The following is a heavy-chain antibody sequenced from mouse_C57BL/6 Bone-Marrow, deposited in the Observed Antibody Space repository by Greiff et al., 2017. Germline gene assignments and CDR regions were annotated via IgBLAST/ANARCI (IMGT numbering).Heavy chain of an antibody. CDR1: GFTFSDYY. CDR3: ARQDTTVPHAMDY. CDR2: ISNGGGST. V-gene: IGHV5-12*01. J-gene: IGHJ4*01. Sequence: EVQLVESGGGLVQPGGSLKLSCAASGFTFSDYYMYWVRQTPEKRLEWVAYISNGGGSTYYPDTVKGRFTISRDNAKKTLYLQMSRLKSEYTAMYYCARQDTTVPHAMDYWGQGTSVTVSS. D-gene: IGHD1-1*01.